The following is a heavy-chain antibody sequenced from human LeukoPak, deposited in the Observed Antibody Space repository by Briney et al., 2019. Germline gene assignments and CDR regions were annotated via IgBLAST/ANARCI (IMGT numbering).Heavy chain of an antibody. CDR3: AKGPLIVRGVIDY. V-gene: IGHV3-30*02. CDR2: IRYDGSNK. J-gene: IGHJ4*02. Sequence: GGSLRLSCAASGFTFSSYGMHWVRQAPGKGLEWVAFIRYDGSNKYYADSVKGRFTISRDNSKNTLYLQMNSLRAEDTAVYYCAKGPLIVRGVIDYWGQGTLVTVSS. D-gene: IGHD3-10*01. CDR1: GFTFSSYG.